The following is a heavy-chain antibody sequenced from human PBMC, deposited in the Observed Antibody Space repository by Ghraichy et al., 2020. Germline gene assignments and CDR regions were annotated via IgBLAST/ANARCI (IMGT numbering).Heavy chain of an antibody. CDR2: ISTSVANT. D-gene: IGHD6-19*01. V-gene: IGHV3-23*01. CDR3: AKGDSSGWYDSVVLDY. J-gene: IGHJ4*02. Sequence: GGSLRLSCAASEFTFNNYAMSWVRQAPGKGLEWVSAISTSVANTFYADSVKGRFTISRDNSKNKLYLQMNSLRAEDTAVYYCAKGDSSGWYDSVVLDYWGQVTLVTVSS. CDR1: EFTFNNYA.